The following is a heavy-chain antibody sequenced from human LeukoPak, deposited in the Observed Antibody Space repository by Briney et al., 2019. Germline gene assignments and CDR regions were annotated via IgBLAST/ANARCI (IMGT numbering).Heavy chain of an antibody. CDR2: IYYSGST. Sequence: SETLSLTCTVSGGSISSGGYYWSWIRQHPGKGLEWIGYIYYSGSTYYNPSLKSRVTISVDTSKNQFSLKLSSVTAADTAVYYCARYSYGGSYFDYWGQGAVVTVSS. CDR1: GGSISSGGYY. CDR3: ARYSYGGSYFDY. D-gene: IGHD5-18*01. J-gene: IGHJ4*02. V-gene: IGHV4-31*03.